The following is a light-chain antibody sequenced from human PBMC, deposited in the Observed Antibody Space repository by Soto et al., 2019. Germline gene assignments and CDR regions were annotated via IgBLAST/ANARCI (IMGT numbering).Light chain of an antibody. CDR1: QTIRNY. Sequence: DIQMTQSPSLLSASVGARVTITCRSNQTIRNYLNWYQQKPGKAPNLLIHDASSLQNGVPSRFSGRGFGTDFTLTINDLQVADFATYYCQHSYNTPQAFGQGTKIEI. V-gene: IGKV1-39*01. CDR2: DAS. CDR3: QHSYNTPQA. J-gene: IGKJ2*01.